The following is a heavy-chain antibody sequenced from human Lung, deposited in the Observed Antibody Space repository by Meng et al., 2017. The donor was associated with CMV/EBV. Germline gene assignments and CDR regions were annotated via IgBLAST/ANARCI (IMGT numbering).Heavy chain of an antibody. V-gene: IGHV4-38-2*02. J-gene: IGHJ4*02. D-gene: IGHD4-17*01. CDR2: IYRGGTT. Sequence: GSLRLSCTVSGYSISSGYYWGWIRQPPGKGLEWIGTIYRGGTTYYNSPLKSRVTISVDSSKNQFSLKMNSVTAADTAVYYCAILLWGTSVPNGTPWGQGXLVTVSS. CDR3: AILLWGTSVPNGTP. CDR1: GYSISSGYY.